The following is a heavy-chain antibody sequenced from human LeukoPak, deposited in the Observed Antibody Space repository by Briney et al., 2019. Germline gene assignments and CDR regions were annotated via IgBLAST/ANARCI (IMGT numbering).Heavy chain of an antibody. CDR1: GFTFSSYT. V-gene: IGHV3-21*04. Sequence: GGSLRLSCATSGFTFSSYTMNWVRQAPGKGLEWVSSISGSSTYIYYAESVKGRFTISRDDAKNSLYLQMNSLRAEDTAVYYCAKEADLSGMDVWGQGTTVTVSS. D-gene: IGHD6-13*01. CDR3: AKEADLSGMDV. CDR2: ISGSSTYI. J-gene: IGHJ6*02.